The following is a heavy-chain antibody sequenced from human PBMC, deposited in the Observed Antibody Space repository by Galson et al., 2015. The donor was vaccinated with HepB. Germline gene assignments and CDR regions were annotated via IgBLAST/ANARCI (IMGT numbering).Heavy chain of an antibody. J-gene: IGHJ6*02. CDR1: GYTFTDYY. Sequence: SVKVSCKASGYTFTDYYIHWVRQAPGQGLEWMGWVNPSNGGTNYAQKFRGWVTMTSDTSISTAYMELSRLRSADTAVYYCASDMEKWLQKHAYYYGLDFWGHGTTVTVSS. CDR3: ASDMEKWLQKHAYYYGLDF. V-gene: IGHV1-2*04. D-gene: IGHD5-12*01. CDR2: VNPSNGGT.